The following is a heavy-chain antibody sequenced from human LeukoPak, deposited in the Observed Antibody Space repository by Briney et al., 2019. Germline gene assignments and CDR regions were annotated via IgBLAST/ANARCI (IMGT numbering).Heavy chain of an antibody. J-gene: IGHJ6*02. D-gene: IGHD2-2*01. Sequence: SETLSLTCTVSGGSISSYYWSWIRQPAGKGLEWIGRIYTSGSTNYNPSLKSRVTMSVDTSKNQFSLKLSSVTAADTAVYYCARDTPVPATAIGPVYYYYGMDVWGQGTTVTVSS. CDR3: ARDTPVPATAIGPVYYYYGMDV. CDR1: GGSISSYY. CDR2: IYTSGST. V-gene: IGHV4-4*07.